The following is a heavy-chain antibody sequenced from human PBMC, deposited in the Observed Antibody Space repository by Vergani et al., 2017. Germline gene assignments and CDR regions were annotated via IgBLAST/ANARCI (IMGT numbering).Heavy chain of an antibody. CDR2: ILRETGSI. Sequence: EVQLLESGGGLVQPGGSLRLSCAASGFSFSGNAMSWVRQAPGKGLEWVSGILRETGSIGYADSVRGRFTISRDNAKNTLYLQMNSLRPEDTALYYCTKDWGSRTAGLAYWGQGTPVTVSS. CDR1: GFSFSGNA. J-gene: IGHJ4*02. CDR3: TKDWGSRTAGLAY. D-gene: IGHD6-13*01. V-gene: IGHV3-9*01.